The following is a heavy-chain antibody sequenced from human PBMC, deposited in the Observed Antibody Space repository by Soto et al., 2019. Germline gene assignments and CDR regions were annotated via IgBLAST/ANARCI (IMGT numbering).Heavy chain of an antibody. Sequence: GGSLRLSCAASGFTFSSYAMSWVRQAPGKGLEWVSAISGSGGSTYYADSVKGRFTISRDNSKNTLYLQMNSLRAEDTAVYYCAKDRSSTSGYYSDAFDIWGQGTMVTV. J-gene: IGHJ3*02. CDR1: GFTFSSYA. CDR2: ISGSGGST. D-gene: IGHD3-22*01. V-gene: IGHV3-23*01. CDR3: AKDRSSTSGYYSDAFDI.